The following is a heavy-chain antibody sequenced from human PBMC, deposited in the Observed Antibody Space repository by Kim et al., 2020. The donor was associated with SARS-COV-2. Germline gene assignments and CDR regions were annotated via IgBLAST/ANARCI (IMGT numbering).Heavy chain of an antibody. V-gene: IGHV3-23*01. CDR3: AKDQGYDSSGYYYVDNH. J-gene: IGHJ4*02. CDR1: GFTFSSYA. D-gene: IGHD3-22*01. CDR2: ISGSGGST. Sequence: GGSLRLSCAASGFTFSSYAMSWVRQAPGKGLEWVSAISGSGGSTYYADSVKGRFTISRDNSKNTLYLQMNSLRAEDTAVYYCAKDQGYDSSGYYYVDNHWGQGTLVTVSS.